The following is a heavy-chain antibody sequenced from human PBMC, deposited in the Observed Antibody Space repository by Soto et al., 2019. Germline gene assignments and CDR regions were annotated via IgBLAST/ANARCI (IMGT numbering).Heavy chain of an antibody. D-gene: IGHD5-18*01. V-gene: IGHV1-69*13. CDR2: IIPIFGTA. J-gene: IGHJ4*02. Sequence: VKVSCKASGGTFSSYAISWVRQAPGQGLEWMGGIIPIFGTANYAQKFQGRATITADESLTSSYLELRSLRSEDTAMYFCARGAMANFDYWGQGTVVTVSS. CDR3: ARGAMANFDY. CDR1: GGTFSSYA.